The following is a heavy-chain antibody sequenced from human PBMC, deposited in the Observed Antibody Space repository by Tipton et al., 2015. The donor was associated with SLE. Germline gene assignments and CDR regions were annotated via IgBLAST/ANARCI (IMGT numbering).Heavy chain of an antibody. CDR1: GGSISSSSYY. CDR2: IYYSGST. V-gene: IGHV4-39*07. Sequence: TLSLTCTVSGGSISSSSYYWGWIRQPPGKGLEWIGSIYYSGSTYYNPSLKSRVTISVDTSKNQFSLKLSSVTAADTAVYYCARDRLGGVIVTTFDYWGQGNLVTVSS. J-gene: IGHJ4*02. CDR3: ARDRLGGVIVTTFDY. D-gene: IGHD3-16*02.